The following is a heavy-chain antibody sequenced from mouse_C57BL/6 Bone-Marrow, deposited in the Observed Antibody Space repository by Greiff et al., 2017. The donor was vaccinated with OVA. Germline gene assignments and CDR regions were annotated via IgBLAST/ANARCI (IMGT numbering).Heavy chain of an antibody. CDR2: INPNNGGT. D-gene: IGHD4-1*01. CDR1: GYTFTDYY. Sequence: EVKLQQSGPELVKPGASVKISCKASGYTFTDYYMNWVKQSHGKSLEWIGDINPNNGGTSYNQKFKGKATLTVDKSSSTAYMELRSLTSEDSAVYYCAREGLGPDYWGQGTTLTVSS. J-gene: IGHJ2*01. CDR3: AREGLGPDY. V-gene: IGHV1-26*01.